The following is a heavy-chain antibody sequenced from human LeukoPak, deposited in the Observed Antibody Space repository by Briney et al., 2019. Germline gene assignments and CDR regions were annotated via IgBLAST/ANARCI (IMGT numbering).Heavy chain of an antibody. CDR3: ARDFEAYCGGDCYSGY. Sequence: GASVKVSCKASGYTFTGYYMHWVRQAPGQGLEWMGRINPNSGGTNYAQKFQGRVTMTRDTSISTAYMELSRPRSDDTAVYHCARDFEAYCGGDCYSGYWGQGTLVTVSS. CDR1: GYTFTGYY. CDR2: INPNSGGT. D-gene: IGHD2-21*02. V-gene: IGHV1-2*06. J-gene: IGHJ4*02.